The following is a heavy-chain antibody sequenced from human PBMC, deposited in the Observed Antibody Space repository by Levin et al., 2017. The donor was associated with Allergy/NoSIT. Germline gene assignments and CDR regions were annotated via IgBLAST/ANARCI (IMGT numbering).Heavy chain of an antibody. Sequence: LSLTCAASGFTFSSYWMYWVRQAPGKGLEWVANIKEDGSEKYYVDAVKGRFTISRDNAKNSLYLQMNSLRAEDTAVYYCAGSRFDQWGQGTLVTVSS. CDR3: AGSRFDQ. CDR1: GFTFSSYW. CDR2: IKEDGSEK. J-gene: IGHJ4*02. D-gene: IGHD3-10*01. V-gene: IGHV3-7*01.